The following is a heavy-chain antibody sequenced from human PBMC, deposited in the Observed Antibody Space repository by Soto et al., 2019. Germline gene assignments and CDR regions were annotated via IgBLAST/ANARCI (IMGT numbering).Heavy chain of an antibody. CDR1: GVSLNTADTW. D-gene: IGHD1-1*01. CDR3: VRSRQMESGNDSGLDV. V-gene: IGHV4-30-4*01. CDR2: YHSGGST. Sequence: QVQLQESGSGLVKPSQSLSLTCTVSGVSLNTADTWWSWIRQSPGKGLEFIGYYHSGGSTYYDSSFRSRVNISADTSNSQFSLKLSSVTVADTAVYFCVRSRQMESGNDSGLDVWGQGTTVTVSS. J-gene: IGHJ6*02.